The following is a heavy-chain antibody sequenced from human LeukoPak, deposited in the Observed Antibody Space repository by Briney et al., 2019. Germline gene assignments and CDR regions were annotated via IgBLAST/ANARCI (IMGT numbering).Heavy chain of an antibody. D-gene: IGHD5-24*01. CDR2: INPGGGNT. V-gene: IGHV1-46*01. CDR1: GYTFTNYY. CDR3: ARVRDGYNDAYV. Sequence: ASVKVSCKASGYTFTNYYMHWVRQAPGQGLEWMGLINPGGGNTNYAQNFQGRVTMTRDTSTSTVYMELSSLRSEDTAIYYCARVRDGYNDAYVWGQGTVVTVPS. J-gene: IGHJ3*01.